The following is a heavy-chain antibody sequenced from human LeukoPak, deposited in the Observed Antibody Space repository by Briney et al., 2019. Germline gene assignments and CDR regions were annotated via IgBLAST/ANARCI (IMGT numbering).Heavy chain of an antibody. J-gene: IGHJ4*02. Sequence: ASVKVSCKASGYTFTSYGISWVRQAPGQGLEWMGWISAYNGNTNYAQKLQGRVTMTTDTSTSTAYMELRSLRSDDTAVYYCARDTVWDYDFWSGYYSYWGQGTLVTVSS. D-gene: IGHD3-3*01. CDR2: ISAYNGNT. V-gene: IGHV1-18*01. CDR3: ARDTVWDYDFWSGYYSY. CDR1: GYTFTSYG.